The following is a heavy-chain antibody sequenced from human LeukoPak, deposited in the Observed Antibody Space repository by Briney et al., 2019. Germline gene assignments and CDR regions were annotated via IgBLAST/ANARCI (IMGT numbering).Heavy chain of an antibody. Sequence: GESLKISCKGSGYSFTSYWIGWVRQMPGKGLEWMGIIYPGDSDTRYSPSFQGQVTISADKSISTAYLQWSSLKASDTAMYYCARHKGDSSGWYGVYYYYYMDVWGKGTTVTVSS. CDR2: IYPGDSDT. J-gene: IGHJ6*03. CDR1: GYSFTSYW. V-gene: IGHV5-51*01. CDR3: ARHKGDSSGWYGVYYYYYMDV. D-gene: IGHD6-19*01.